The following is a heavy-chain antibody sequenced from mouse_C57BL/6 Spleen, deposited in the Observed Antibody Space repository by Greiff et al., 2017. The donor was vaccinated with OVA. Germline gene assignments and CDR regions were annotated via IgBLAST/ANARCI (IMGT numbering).Heavy chain of an antibody. V-gene: IGHV1-15*01. CDR1: GYTFTDYE. CDR3: TRGITTVVATNFDV. D-gene: IGHD1-1*01. Sequence: QVQLQQSGAELVRPGASVTLSCKASGYTFTDYEMHWVKQTPVHGLEWIGAIDPETGGTAYNQKFKGKAILTADKSSSTAYMELRSLTSEDSAVYYCTRGITTVVATNFDVWGTGTTVTVSS. J-gene: IGHJ1*03. CDR2: IDPETGGT.